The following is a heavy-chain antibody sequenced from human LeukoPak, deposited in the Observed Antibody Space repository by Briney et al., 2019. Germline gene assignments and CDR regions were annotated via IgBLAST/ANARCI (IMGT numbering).Heavy chain of an antibody. Sequence: GGSLRLSCAASGFTFSSYSMNWVRQAPGKGLEWVSSISSSSSYIYYADSVKGRFTISRDNAKNSLYLQVNSLRAEDTAVYYCARDNAVGATTNWFDPWGQGTLVTVSS. D-gene: IGHD1-26*01. J-gene: IGHJ5*02. CDR2: ISSSSSYI. CDR3: ARDNAVGATTNWFDP. V-gene: IGHV3-21*01. CDR1: GFTFSSYS.